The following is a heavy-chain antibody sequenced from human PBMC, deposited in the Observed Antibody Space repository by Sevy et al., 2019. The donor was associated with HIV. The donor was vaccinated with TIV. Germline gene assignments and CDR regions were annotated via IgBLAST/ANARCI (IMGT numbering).Heavy chain of an antibody. V-gene: IGHV3-23*01. CDR3: AKFFPHDAFDI. CDR1: RFTFSSYA. J-gene: IGHJ3*02. CDR2: ISAGGST. D-gene: IGHD3-3*01. Sequence: GGSLRLSCAASRFTFSSYAMSWVRLAPGKGLEWVSAISAGGSTFYADFVKARFTISRDNSKNTLSLQMNSLRVEDTAVYYCAKFFPHDAFDIWGQGTMVTVSS.